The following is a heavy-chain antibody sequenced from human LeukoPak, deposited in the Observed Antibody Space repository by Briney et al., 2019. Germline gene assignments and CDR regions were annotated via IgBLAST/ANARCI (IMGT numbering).Heavy chain of an antibody. D-gene: IGHD2-21*01. CDR2: IYYSGST. Sequence: SETLSLTCTVSGGSISSYYWSWIRQPPGKGLEWIGYIYYSGSTNYNPSLKSRVTISVDTSKNQFSLKLSSVTAADTAVYCCARGDCGSDCYHAEYFQHWGQGTLVTVSS. V-gene: IGHV4-59*01. CDR3: ARGDCGSDCYHAEYFQH. CDR1: GGSISSYY. J-gene: IGHJ1*01.